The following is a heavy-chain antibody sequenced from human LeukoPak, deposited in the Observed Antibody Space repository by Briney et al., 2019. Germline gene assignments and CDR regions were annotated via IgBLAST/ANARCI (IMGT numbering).Heavy chain of an antibody. CDR1: GFTFSSYA. CDR2: ISGSGGST. V-gene: IGHV3-23*01. Sequence: PGGSLRLSCAASGFTFSSYAMSWVRQAPGKGLEWVSAISGSGGSTYYADSVKGRFTISRDNAKNSVYLQMNSLRAEDTAVYYCARQLELRGNFDCWGQGTLVTVSS. J-gene: IGHJ4*02. CDR3: ARQLELRGNFDC. D-gene: IGHD1-1*01.